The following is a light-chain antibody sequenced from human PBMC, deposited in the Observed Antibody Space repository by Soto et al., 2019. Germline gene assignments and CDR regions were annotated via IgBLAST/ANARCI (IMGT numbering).Light chain of an antibody. CDR1: QSFSSN. Sequence: EIVMTQSPATLSVSPGERATVSCRAGQSFSSNLACYQQEPGQAPRLLIYGASTSATGIPARFSVSVSGTEFTLTISSLQSEDFAVYYCQQYNNWPPLAFGGGTKVDIK. V-gene: IGKV3-15*01. CDR2: GAS. J-gene: IGKJ4*01. CDR3: QQYNNWPPLA.